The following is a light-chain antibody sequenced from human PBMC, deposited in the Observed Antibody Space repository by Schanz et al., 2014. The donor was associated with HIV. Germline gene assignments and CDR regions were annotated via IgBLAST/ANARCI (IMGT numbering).Light chain of an antibody. CDR3: QQSGSSPQT. Sequence: EIVLTQSPGTLSLSPGERATLSCRASQSVGSSYLAWYQQKPGQAPRLLIYGASSRATGVPDRFGGSGSGTDFTLTITRLEPEDFAVYYCQQSGSSPQTFGQGTKVEVK. CDR1: QSVGSSY. CDR2: GAS. V-gene: IGKV3-20*01. J-gene: IGKJ1*01.